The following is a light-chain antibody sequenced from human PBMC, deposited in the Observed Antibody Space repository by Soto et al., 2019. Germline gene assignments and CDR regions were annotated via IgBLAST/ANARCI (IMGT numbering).Light chain of an antibody. V-gene: IGKV3-20*01. J-gene: IGKJ1*01. CDR1: QSVSSY. CDR2: GAS. CDR3: QQYGTSLSWT. Sequence: ESVVTQSPATLSLSPWERATLSCRASQSVSSYLAWYQQKPGQAPRLLIYGASSRAPGISDRFRGTGSGTDFTLTISRLEPEDFAVYYCQQYGTSLSWTFGQGTKMDIK.